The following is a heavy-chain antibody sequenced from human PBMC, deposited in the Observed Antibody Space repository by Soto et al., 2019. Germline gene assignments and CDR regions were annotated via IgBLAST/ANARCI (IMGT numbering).Heavy chain of an antibody. D-gene: IGHD5-12*01. CDR2: IYYSGST. Sequence: QVQLQESGPGLVKPSQTLSLTCTVSGGSISSGGYYWSWIRQHPGKGLEWIGYIYYSGSTYYNPSLKSRVTISVDTSKNQFSLKLSSVTAADTAVYCCARVTLRGYSGYDDLWGQGTLVTVSS. CDR1: GGSISSGGYY. J-gene: IGHJ5*02. CDR3: ARVTLRGYSGYDDL. V-gene: IGHV4-31*03.